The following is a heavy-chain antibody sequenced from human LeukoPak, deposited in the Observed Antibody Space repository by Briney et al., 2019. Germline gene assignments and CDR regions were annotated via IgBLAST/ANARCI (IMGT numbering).Heavy chain of an antibody. CDR2: IDTSTTYL. CDR3: ARDLGGLGNY. CDR1: GFTFKNYE. Sequence: GSLRLSCAASGFTFKNYEMNWVRQAPGKGLEWVSSIDTSTTYLYYADSLKGRFTISRDNAKDSLYLQMSGLRAEDTAMYYCARDLGGLGNYWGQGTLVTVSS. J-gene: IGHJ4*02. V-gene: IGHV3-21*01. D-gene: IGHD7-27*01.